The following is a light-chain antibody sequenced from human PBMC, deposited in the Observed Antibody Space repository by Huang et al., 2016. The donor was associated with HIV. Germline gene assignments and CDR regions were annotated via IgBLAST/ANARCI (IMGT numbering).Light chain of an antibody. V-gene: IGKV1-39*01. Sequence: DIQMTQYPSSLSASVGDRVTISCRSSQRFSSSLNWYQQRPGKAPKLLIDAASSLQSGVPTRFSGSGSGTDFSLTINSLQPEDFATYCCQQSDSTPYTFGQGTKLEIK. CDR3: QQSDSTPYT. J-gene: IGKJ2*01. CDR2: AAS. CDR1: QRFSSS.